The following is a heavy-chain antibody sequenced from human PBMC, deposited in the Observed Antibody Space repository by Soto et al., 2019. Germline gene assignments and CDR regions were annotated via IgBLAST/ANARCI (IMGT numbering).Heavy chain of an antibody. Sequence: PGGSLRLSCAASGFTFSSYGMHWVRQAPGKGLEWVAVISYDGSNKYYADSVKGRFTISRDNSKNTLYLQMNSLRAEDTAVYYCTKVGGIAAYYFDYWGQGTLVTVSS. V-gene: IGHV3-30*18. CDR1: GFTFSSYG. J-gene: IGHJ4*02. CDR2: ISYDGSNK. CDR3: TKVGGIAAYYFDY. D-gene: IGHD6-25*01.